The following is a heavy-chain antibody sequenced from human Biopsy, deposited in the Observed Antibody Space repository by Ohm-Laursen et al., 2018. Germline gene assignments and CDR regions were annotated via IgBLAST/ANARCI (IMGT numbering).Heavy chain of an antibody. J-gene: IGHJ5*02. CDR3: ARFIVPSLHCSNGVCPIRWFDP. V-gene: IGHV4-34*01. CDR2: VHHDGRA. D-gene: IGHD2-2*01. CDR1: GGTYSGYY. Sequence: GTLSLTCAVYGGTYSGYYWSWIRQPPGKGLEWIGEVHHDGRANYNPSLKSRVTISGDMSEKQFSLKLSGVTAADTAVYYCARFIVPSLHCSNGVCPIRWFDPWGQGTLVTVFS.